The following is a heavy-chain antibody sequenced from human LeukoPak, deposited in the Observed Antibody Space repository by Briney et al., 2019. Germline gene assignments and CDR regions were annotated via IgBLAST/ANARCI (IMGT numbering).Heavy chain of an antibody. Sequence: GGSLRLSCAASGFTFNNYVMNWVRQAPGKGLEWVSAISGSGAVTYYADSVQGRVTISRDNSKNTMFLQMNSLRAEDTAVYYCAKDRISYTTSPGELSHWGQGTLVIVSS. CDR2: ISGSGAVT. J-gene: IGHJ4*02. CDR1: GFTFNNYV. D-gene: IGHD3-10*01. V-gene: IGHV3-23*01. CDR3: AKDRISYTTSPGELSH.